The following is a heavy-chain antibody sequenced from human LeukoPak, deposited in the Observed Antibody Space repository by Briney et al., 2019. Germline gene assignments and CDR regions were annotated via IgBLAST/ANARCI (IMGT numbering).Heavy chain of an antibody. D-gene: IGHD6-19*01. CDR3: ARWWQWLVLTTGGLDY. CDR1: GFTFSSYS. Sequence: GGSLRLSCAASGFTFSSYSMNWVRQAPGKGLEWASSISSSSSYIYYADSVKGRFTISRDNAKNSLYLQMNSLRAEDTAVYYCARWWQWLVLTTGGLDYWGQGTLVTVSS. J-gene: IGHJ4*02. CDR2: ISSSSSYI. V-gene: IGHV3-21*01.